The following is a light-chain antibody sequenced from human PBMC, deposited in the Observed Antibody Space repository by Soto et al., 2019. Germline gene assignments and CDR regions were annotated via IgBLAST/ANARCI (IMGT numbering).Light chain of an antibody. CDR1: SSNIGAGYD. J-gene: IGLJ2*01. CDR2: GNN. Sequence: QSVLTQPPSVSGAPGQRVTISCTGTSSNIGAGYDVHWYQQLPGTAPKLLIYGNNNRPSGLPDRFSGSKSGTSASLAITGLXAEXXADYYCQSYDSSLSVVFGGGTKLTVL. V-gene: IGLV1-40*01. CDR3: QSYDSSLSVV.